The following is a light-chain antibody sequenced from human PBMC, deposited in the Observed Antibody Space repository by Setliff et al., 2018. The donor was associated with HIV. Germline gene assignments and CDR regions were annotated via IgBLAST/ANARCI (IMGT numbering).Light chain of an antibody. CDR3: AAWDDNLNAYV. J-gene: IGLJ1*01. CDR1: SSDVGGYNH. Sequence: QSALAQPRSVSGSPGQSVAISCTGTSSDVGGYNHVSWFQQHPGKAPKLMIYDVTKRPSGVPDRFSGSKSGTSASLAISGLQSEDEADYYCAAWDDNLNAYVFGTGTKVTVL. CDR2: DVT. V-gene: IGLV2-11*01.